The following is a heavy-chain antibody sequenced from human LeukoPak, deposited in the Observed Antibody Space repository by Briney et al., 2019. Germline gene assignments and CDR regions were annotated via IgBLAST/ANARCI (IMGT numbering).Heavy chain of an antibody. J-gene: IGHJ4*02. Sequence: PSETLSLTCIVSGGSISSSSYYWGSIRQPPGKGLQWIGSIYYSGSTYYNPSLKSRVTISVDTSKNQFSLKLSSVTAADTAVYYCARDADGGNGPAAFWGQGTLVTVSS. CDR1: GGSISSSSYY. D-gene: IGHD4-23*01. CDR3: ARDADGGNGPAAF. CDR2: IYYSGST. V-gene: IGHV4-39*07.